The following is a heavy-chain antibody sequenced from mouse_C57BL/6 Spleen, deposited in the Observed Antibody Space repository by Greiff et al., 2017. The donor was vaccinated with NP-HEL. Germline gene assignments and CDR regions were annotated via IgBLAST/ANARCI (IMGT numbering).Heavy chain of an antibody. D-gene: IGHD1-1*01. J-gene: IGHJ1*03. CDR1: GYTFTSYW. CDR3: ARPPYGSSYGYFDV. V-gene: IGHV1-53*01. CDR2: INPSNGGT. Sequence: VQLQQPGTELVKPGASVKLSCKASGYTFTSYWMHWVKQRPGQGLEWIGNINPSNGGTNYNEKFKSKAKLTVDKSSSTAYMQLSSLTAEDSAVYYCARPPYGSSYGYFDVWGTGTTVTVSS.